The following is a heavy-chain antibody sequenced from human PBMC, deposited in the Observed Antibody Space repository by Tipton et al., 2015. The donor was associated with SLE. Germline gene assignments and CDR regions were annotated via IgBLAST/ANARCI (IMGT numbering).Heavy chain of an antibody. CDR1: GDSFSSGSSS. CDR3: ARAGGGDSNWFDP. J-gene: IGHJ5*02. V-gene: IGHV4-61*02. CDR2: IYNSGIT. Sequence: TLSLTCTVSGDSFSSGSSSWNWVRKPAVKGLEWIGLIYNSGITNYNPSLQSRVTLSVDMSKNQFSLRLSSVTAADTAVYYCARAGGGDSNWFDPWGQGTLVTVSS. D-gene: IGHD2-21*01.